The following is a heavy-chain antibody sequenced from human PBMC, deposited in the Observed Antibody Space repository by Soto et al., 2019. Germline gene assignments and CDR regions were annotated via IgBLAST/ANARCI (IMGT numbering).Heavy chain of an antibody. V-gene: IGHV3-72*01. CDR2: TRNKANSHTT. CDR1: GFIFSDHY. CDR3: ARATTVTDY. D-gene: IGHD4-17*01. J-gene: IGHJ4*02. Sequence: EVQLVESGGGLVQPGGSLRLSCAASGFIFSDHYMDWVRQAPGKGLEWVGRTRNKANSHTTEYAASVKGRFTSSRDDSKNSLYLQMNSLKIEDTAVYYCARATTVTDYWGQGTLVTVSS.